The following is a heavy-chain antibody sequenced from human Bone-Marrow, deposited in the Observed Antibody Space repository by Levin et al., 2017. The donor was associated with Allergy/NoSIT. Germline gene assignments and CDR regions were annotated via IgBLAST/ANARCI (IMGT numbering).Heavy chain of an antibody. CDR2: ISYDGSNK. J-gene: IGHJ4*02. CDR1: GFTFSSYA. V-gene: IGHV3-30-3*01. CDR3: ARGDDPVVVTASYFDY. Sequence: PGGSLRLSCAASGFTFSSYAMHWVRQAPGKGLEWVAVISYDGSNKYYADSVKGRFTISRDNSKNTLYLQMNSLRAEDTAVYYCARGDDPVVVTASYFDYWGQGTLVTVSS. D-gene: IGHD2-21*02.